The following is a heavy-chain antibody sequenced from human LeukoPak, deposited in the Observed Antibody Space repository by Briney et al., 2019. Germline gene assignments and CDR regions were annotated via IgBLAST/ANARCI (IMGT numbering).Heavy chain of an antibody. D-gene: IGHD3-16*02. V-gene: IGHV3-30*18. Sequence: PGRSLRLSCAASGFTFSSYGMHWVRQAPGKGLEWVAVISYDGSNKYYADSVKGRFTISRDNSKNTLYLQMNSLRAEDTAVYYCAKDGLRLGELSFYTVHWGQGTLVTVSS. CDR1: GFTFSSYG. CDR2: ISYDGSNK. CDR3: AKDGLRLGELSFYTVH. J-gene: IGHJ4*02.